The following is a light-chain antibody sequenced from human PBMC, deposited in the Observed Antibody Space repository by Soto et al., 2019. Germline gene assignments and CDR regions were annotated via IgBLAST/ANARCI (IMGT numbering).Light chain of an antibody. Sequence: EIVLTQSPATLSLSPGERATLSCRASQSVSSYLAWYQQQPGQAPRLLIYDASNRATGIPARFSGSGSGTDFTLTISSLEPEEFAVYYCQQRSNWLTFGGGTKVEIQ. CDR3: QQRSNWLT. CDR2: DAS. V-gene: IGKV3-11*01. J-gene: IGKJ4*01. CDR1: QSVSSY.